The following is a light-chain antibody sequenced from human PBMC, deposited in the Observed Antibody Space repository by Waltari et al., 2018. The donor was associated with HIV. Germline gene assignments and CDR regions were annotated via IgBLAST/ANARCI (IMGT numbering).Light chain of an antibody. V-gene: IGLV2-11*01. CDR1: SRSVGAYKY. CDR3: CSYADDYTWV. CDR2: DVN. J-gene: IGLJ3*02. Sequence: QSALTQPRSVSGSPGQSVTISRTGTSRSVGAYKYVSWYQKHPAKAPKLMILDVNKRPSGVPDRFSGSKSGNTASLTISGLQAEDEADYYCCSYADDYTWVFGGGTKLTVL.